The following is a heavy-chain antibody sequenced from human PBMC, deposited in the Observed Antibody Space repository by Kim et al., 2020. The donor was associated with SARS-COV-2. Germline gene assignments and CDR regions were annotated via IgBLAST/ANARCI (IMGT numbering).Heavy chain of an antibody. V-gene: IGHV3-30-3*01. CDR1: GFTFSSYA. CDR3: AKDYYGSGSYYHYYYGMDV. Sequence: GGSLRLSCAASGFTFSSYAMHWVRQAPGKGLEWVAVISYDGSNKYYADSVKGRFTISRDNSKNTLYLQMNSLRAEDTAVYYCAKDYYGSGSYYHYYYGMDVWGQGTTVTVSS. J-gene: IGHJ6*02. CDR2: ISYDGSNK. D-gene: IGHD3-10*01.